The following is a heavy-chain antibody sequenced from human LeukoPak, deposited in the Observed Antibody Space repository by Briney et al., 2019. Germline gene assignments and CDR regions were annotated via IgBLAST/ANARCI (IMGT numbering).Heavy chain of an antibody. CDR2: IYSGGST. CDR3: AGFSHKGV. CDR1: GFTASNNY. J-gene: IGHJ6*02. Sequence: RGSLRLSCAASGFTASNNYMSWVRDAPGKGLEWVALIYSGGSTYYADFVKGRLTISRDNSKNTLYLQMSSLRAEDTAVYYCAGFSHKGVWGQGTTVTVSS. V-gene: IGHV3-66*01.